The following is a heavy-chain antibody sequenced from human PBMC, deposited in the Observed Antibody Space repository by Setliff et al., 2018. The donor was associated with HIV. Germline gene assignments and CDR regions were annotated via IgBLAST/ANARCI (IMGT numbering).Heavy chain of an antibody. Sequence: PSETLSLTCTVSGASISSGGYYWSWIRQHPGKGLEWIASIYYSGSTYYNPSPKSRVTISVDTSKNHFSLKLSSVTAADAAVYYCARAALTSVTTGFLDWYFDLGGRGTLVTVSS. J-gene: IGHJ2*01. CDR1: GASISSGGYY. CDR2: IYYSGST. CDR3: ARAALTSVTTGFLDWYFDL. D-gene: IGHD4-17*01. V-gene: IGHV4-31*03.